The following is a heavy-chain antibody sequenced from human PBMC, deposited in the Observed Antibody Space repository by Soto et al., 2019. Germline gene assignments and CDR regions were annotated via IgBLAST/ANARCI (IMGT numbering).Heavy chain of an antibody. CDR2: IYYLGST. CDR3: ARDGYDGSGSPYPAY. V-gene: IGHV4-59*01. J-gene: IGHJ4*02. CDR1: GGAMIEYF. Sequence: LSLTCSVSGGAMIEYFWSWIRQAPGKGLEWIGYIYYLGSTDYNPSLKSRVTISVDTSKRQFSLRLTSVTAADTAVYYCARDGYDGSGSPYPAYWGPGTQVTVSS. D-gene: IGHD3-10*01.